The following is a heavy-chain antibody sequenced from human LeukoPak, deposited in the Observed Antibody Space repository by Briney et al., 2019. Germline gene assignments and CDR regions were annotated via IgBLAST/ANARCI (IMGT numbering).Heavy chain of an antibody. CDR2: IWYNGRNE. Sequence: PGGSLRLSCAASGFTFSSFGMHWVRQAPGKGLEWVAIIWYNGRNETYADSVKGRFTISRDNSKNTLYLQMNSLRAEDTAVYYCAKDRDLSRYFDWLLSSPLDYWGQGTLVTVSS. V-gene: IGHV3-30*02. J-gene: IGHJ4*02. CDR1: GFTFSSFG. D-gene: IGHD3-9*01. CDR3: AKDRDLSRYFDWLLSSPLDY.